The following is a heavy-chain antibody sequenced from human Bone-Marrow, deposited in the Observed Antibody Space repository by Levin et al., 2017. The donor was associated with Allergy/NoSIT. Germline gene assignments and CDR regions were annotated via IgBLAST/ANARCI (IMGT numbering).Heavy chain of an antibody. CDR2: IYHTGSS. J-gene: IGHJ4*02. CDR1: GDSISSGNW. Sequence: SETLSLTCAVSGDSISSGNWWSWVRQAPGMRLEWIGEIYHTGSSNYNPSLKSRVTISVDTSKNHFSLNLPSVTAADTGLYFCARKRGPYYFDYWGQGTLVTVSS. CDR3: ARKRGPYYFDY. D-gene: IGHD5-24*01. V-gene: IGHV4-4*02.